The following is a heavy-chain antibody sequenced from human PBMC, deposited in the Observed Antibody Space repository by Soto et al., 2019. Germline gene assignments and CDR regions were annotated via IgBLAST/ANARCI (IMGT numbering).Heavy chain of an antibody. CDR3: ARDLVTLDY. V-gene: IGHV3-21*01. D-gene: IGHD2-21*02. CDR1: GFTFSSYS. J-gene: IGHJ4*02. Sequence: PVGSLRLSCAASGFTFSSYSMNWVRQAPGKGLEWVSSISSSSGYIYYADSVKGRFTISRDNAKNSLYLQMNSLRAEDTAVYYCARDLVTLDYWGQGTLVTVSS. CDR2: ISSSSGYI.